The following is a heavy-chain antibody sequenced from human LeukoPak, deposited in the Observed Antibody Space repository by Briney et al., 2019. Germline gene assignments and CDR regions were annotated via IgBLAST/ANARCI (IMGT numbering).Heavy chain of an antibody. CDR2: ISWNSGSI. V-gene: IGHV3-9*01. J-gene: IGHJ4*02. CDR3: ARGHTAVTRHFDF. CDR1: GFTFDDYA. Sequence: PGRSLRLSCAASGFTFDDYAMHWVRQAPGKGLEWVSGISWNSGSIGYADSVKGRFTISRDNAKNSLYLQMNSLRAEDTALYYCARGHTAVTRHFDFWGQGTLVTVSS. D-gene: IGHD4-17*01.